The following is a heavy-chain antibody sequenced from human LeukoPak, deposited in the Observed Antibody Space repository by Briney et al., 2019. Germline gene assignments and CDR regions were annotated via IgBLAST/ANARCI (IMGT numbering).Heavy chain of an antibody. CDR1: GYTFTSYY. J-gene: IGHJ4*02. CDR3: ARESIAAAHDY. Sequence: ASVKVSCKASGYTFTSYYMRWVRQAPGQGLEWMGIINPSGGSTSYAQKFQGRVTMTRDTSTSTVYMELSSLRSEDTAVYYCARESIAAAHDYWGQGTLVTVSS. CDR2: INPSGGST. D-gene: IGHD6-13*01. V-gene: IGHV1-46*03.